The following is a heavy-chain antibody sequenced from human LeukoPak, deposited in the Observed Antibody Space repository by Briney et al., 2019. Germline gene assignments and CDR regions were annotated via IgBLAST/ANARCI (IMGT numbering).Heavy chain of an antibody. V-gene: IGHV4-59*12. J-gene: IGHJ2*01. D-gene: IGHD6-6*01. Sequence: SETLSLTCTVSGGSISTYYWTWIRQPPGKGLEWIGYIYYTGSTNYNPSLKRRVTISVDTSKNQFSLKLSSVTAADTAVYFCARVTREAARYWYFDLWGRGTLVTVSS. CDR2: IYYTGST. CDR3: ARVTREAARYWYFDL. CDR1: GGSISTYY.